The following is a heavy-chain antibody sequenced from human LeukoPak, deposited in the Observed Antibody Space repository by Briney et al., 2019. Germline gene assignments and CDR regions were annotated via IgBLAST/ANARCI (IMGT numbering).Heavy chain of an antibody. CDR3: ARGAYSGYEYQFDY. Sequence: SETLSLTCTVSGGSISSGGYYWSWIRQPPGKGLEWIGYIYYSGSTNYNLSLKSRVTISVDTSKNQFSLKLSSVTAADTAVYYCARGAYSGYEYQFDYWGQGTLVTVSS. D-gene: IGHD5-12*01. J-gene: IGHJ4*02. CDR2: IYYSGST. V-gene: IGHV4-61*08. CDR1: GGSISSGGYY.